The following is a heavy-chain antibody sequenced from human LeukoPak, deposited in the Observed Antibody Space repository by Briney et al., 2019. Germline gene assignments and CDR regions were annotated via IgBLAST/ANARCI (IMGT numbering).Heavy chain of an antibody. V-gene: IGHV1-69*05. J-gene: IGHJ3*02. Sequence: SVKVSCKASGGTLSTYAITWVRQAPGQGLEWMGGIIPIFGTTNYAQNFQGRVTITTDASTNTAYMALSSLRSEDTAVYYRAFEIRDVFDIWGQGTVVTVSS. CDR2: IIPIFGTT. D-gene: IGHD3-9*01. CDR1: GGTLSTYA. CDR3: AFEIRDVFDI.